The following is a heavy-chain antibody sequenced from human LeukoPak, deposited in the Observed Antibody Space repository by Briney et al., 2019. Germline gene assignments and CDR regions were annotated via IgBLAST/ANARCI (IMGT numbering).Heavy chain of an antibody. CDR3: AKWGSTWGFDN. CDR2: INADGRAE. Sequence: GVSLRLSCAASGFTFNKSWMTWVRQSPGERLEWVANINADGRAEYYVDSVKGRLAISRDNAKSSVFLQMNNLRAEDTAVYYCAKWGSTWGFDNWGQGTLVTVS. J-gene: IGHJ4*02. CDR1: GFTFNKSW. D-gene: IGHD7-27*01. V-gene: IGHV3-7*01.